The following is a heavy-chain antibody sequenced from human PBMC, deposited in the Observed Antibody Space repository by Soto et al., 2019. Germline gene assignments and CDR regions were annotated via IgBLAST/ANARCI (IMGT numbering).Heavy chain of an antibody. J-gene: IGHJ6*02. CDR3: ASPGGGRNYYYYGMDV. CDR2: IIPIFGTA. V-gene: IGHV1-69*12. Sequence: QVQLAQSGAEVKKPGSSVKVSCKASGGTFSSYAISWVRQAPGQGLEWMGGIIPIFGTANYAQKFQGRVTITADESTRTAYMELSSLRSEDTAVYYCASPGGGRNYYYYGMDVWGQGTTVTVSS. D-gene: IGHD1-1*01. CDR1: GGTFSSYA.